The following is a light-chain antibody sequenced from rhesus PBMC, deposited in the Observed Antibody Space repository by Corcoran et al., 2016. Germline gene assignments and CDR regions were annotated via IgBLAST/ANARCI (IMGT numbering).Light chain of an antibody. J-gene: IGKJ2*01. V-gene: IGKV1-74*01. CDR3: QHGYGTPHS. CDR1: ENVNNY. Sequence: DIQMTQSPSSLSASVGDRVTITCRARENVNNYLNWYQQKPGKAPKLLSYKASTLQSGVPSRFTGSGSGTDYTFTVSSLQPEDVATCYCQHGYGTPHSFGQGPKVEVK. CDR2: KAS.